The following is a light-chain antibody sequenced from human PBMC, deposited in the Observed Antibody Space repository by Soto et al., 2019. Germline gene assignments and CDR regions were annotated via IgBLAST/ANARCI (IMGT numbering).Light chain of an antibody. CDR1: QSVSNY. CDR2: GAS. V-gene: IGKV3-20*01. Sequence: EIVLTQSPATLSLSPGERPFLSCRASQSVSNYLAWHQQKPGQAPRLLIYGASSRATGIPDRFSGSGSGTDFTLTISRLEPEDFAVYYCQQYGSSPPITFGQGTRLRL. CDR3: QQYGSSPPIT. J-gene: IGKJ5*01.